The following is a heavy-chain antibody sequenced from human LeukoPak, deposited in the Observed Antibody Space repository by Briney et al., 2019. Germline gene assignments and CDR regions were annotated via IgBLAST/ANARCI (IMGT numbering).Heavy chain of an antibody. CDR2: ICYSGST. Sequence: SETLSLTCTVSGGSISGSYWSWIRQPPGKGLEWIGYICYSGSTNYNPSLKSRVTISVDTSKNQFSLKLNSVTAADTAVYNCARGSGAFDDWGQGTLVTVSS. CDR1: GGSISGSY. J-gene: IGHJ4*02. CDR3: ARGSGAFDD. V-gene: IGHV4-59*01.